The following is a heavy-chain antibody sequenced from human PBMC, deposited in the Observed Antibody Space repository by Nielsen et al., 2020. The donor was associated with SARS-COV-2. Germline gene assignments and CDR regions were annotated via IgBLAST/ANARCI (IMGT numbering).Heavy chain of an antibody. J-gene: IGHJ6*02. CDR2: IYYSGST. CDR1: GGSISSGGYY. D-gene: IGHD3-3*01. V-gene: IGHV4-31*03. Sequence: SETLSLTCTVSGGSISSGGYYWSWICQHPGKGLEWIGYIYYSGSTYYNPSLKSRVTISVDTSKNQFSLKLSSVTAADTALYYCARGGTIFGVVNSGMDVWGQGTTVTVSS. CDR3: ARGGTIFGVVNSGMDV.